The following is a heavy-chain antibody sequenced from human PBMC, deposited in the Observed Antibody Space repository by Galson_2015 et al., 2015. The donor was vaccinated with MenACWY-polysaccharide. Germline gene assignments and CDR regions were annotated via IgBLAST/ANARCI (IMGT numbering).Heavy chain of an antibody. D-gene: IGHD6-13*01. CDR1: GFTFTNYA. Sequence: SLRLSCAASGFTFTNYAMSWVRQTPGEGLEWVSAITDSGDNTYYADSVKGRFAISRDNSKNTLSLQMNSLRTEDTAVYYCAKGLRGPAAGTDYFDYWGQGTLVTVSS. CDR3: AKGLRGPAAGTDYFDY. V-gene: IGHV3-23*01. J-gene: IGHJ4*02. CDR2: ITDSGDNT.